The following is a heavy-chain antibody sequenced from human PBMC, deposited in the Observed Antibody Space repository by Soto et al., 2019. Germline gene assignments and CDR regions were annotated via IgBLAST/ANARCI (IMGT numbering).Heavy chain of an antibody. Sequence: QVQLQESGPGLVKPSETLSLTCTVSGGSISSGYWNWIRQPPGKRLEWIAYVANSGRTNYNPSLKSRVTLSIDTSKTQFSLRLRSVTAADTAVYYCASGFYDSRGYSEAFDMWGQGTMVTVSS. J-gene: IGHJ3*02. CDR2: VANSGRT. CDR3: ASGFYDSRGYSEAFDM. V-gene: IGHV4-59*01. CDR1: GGSISSGY. D-gene: IGHD3-22*01.